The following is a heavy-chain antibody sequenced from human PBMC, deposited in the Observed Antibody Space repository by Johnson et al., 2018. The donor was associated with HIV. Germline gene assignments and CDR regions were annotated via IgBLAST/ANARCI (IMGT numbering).Heavy chain of an antibody. D-gene: IGHD3/OR15-3a*01. CDR1: GFTFSSYA. Sequence: QVQLVESGGGVVRPGGSLRLSCAASGFTFSSYAMHWVRQAPGKGLEWVAVISYDGSNKYYADSVKGRFTISRDNSKNKMYLQMNSRRDVDTAVDYCARDGRGLDAFDIWGQGTMVTVSS. CDR3: ARDGRGLDAFDI. V-gene: IGHV3-30*04. CDR2: ISYDGSNK. J-gene: IGHJ3*02.